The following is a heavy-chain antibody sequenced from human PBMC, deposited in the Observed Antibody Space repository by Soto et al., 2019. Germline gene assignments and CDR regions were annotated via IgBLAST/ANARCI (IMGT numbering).Heavy chain of an antibody. V-gene: IGHV3-53*01. CDR3: ARDWGIH. Sequence: PGGSLRLSCAASGFTVSSNYMNWVRQAPGKGLEWVSVIYSGGSTHYADSVKGRYTISRDNSKNTVYLQMNSLRAEDTAVYYCARDWGIHWGQGTLVTVSS. J-gene: IGHJ4*02. CDR2: IYSGGST. CDR1: GFTVSSNY. D-gene: IGHD3-16*01.